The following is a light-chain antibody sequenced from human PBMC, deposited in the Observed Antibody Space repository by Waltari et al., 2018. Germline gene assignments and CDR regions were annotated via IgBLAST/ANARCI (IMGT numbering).Light chain of an antibody. V-gene: IGLV7-46*01. CDR3: MLSYNGVRV. CDR1: TGSVANSHY. J-gene: IGLJ2*01. Sequence: QAVLTQEPSLTVSPGGTVTLTCGSSTGSVANSHYPYWFQQKPGQAPRTLIYDTSNTSAWPPARFSGSLLGGKAALTLSGGQPEDEADYYCMLSYNGVRVFGGGTKLTVL. CDR2: DTS.